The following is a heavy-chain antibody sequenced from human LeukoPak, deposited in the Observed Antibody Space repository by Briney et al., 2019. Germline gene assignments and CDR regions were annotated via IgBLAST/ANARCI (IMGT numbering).Heavy chain of an antibody. D-gene: IGHD2-21*01. CDR3: ARDGTVIPNYYYYYGMDV. J-gene: IGHJ6*02. CDR1: GYTFTSYG. CDR2: ISAYNGNT. Sequence: ASVKVSCKASGYTFTSYGISWVRQAPGQGLEWMGWISAYNGNTNYAQKLQGRVTMTTDTSTGTAYMELRSLRSDDTAVYYCARDGTVIPNYYYYYGMDVWGQGTTVTVPS. V-gene: IGHV1-18*01.